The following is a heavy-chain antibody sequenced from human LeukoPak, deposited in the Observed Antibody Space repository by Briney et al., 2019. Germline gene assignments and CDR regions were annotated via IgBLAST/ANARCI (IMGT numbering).Heavy chain of an antibody. CDR3: VRGTGY. CDR1: GFTFSNSG. J-gene: IGHJ4*02. CDR2: ISSNGDNT. V-gene: IGHV3-64D*06. Sequence: GRSLRLSCAGSGFTFSNSGMHWVRQAPGKGLEYVSAISSNGDNTYYADSVKGRFTISRDNSKNTLYLQMSSLRADDTAVYYCVRGTGYWGQGTLVTVSS.